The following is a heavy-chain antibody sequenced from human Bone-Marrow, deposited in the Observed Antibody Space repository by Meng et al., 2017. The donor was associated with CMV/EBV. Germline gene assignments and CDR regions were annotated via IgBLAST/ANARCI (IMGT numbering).Heavy chain of an antibody. V-gene: IGHV4-34*01. J-gene: IGHJ4*02. CDR1: GGSFSGYY. CDR2: INHSGST. Sequence: SETRSFTCAVYGGSFSGYYWSWIRQPTGKGLEWIGEINHSGSTNYNPSLNSRVTIPVDTSKNQFPLKLSSVTAADMDVYSCARGRIPHMHPVDYWGQGTLVTVSS. CDR3: ARGRIPHMHPVDY.